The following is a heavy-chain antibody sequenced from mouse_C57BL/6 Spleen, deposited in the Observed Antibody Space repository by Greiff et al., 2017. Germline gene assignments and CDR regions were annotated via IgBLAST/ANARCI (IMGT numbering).Heavy chain of an antibody. CDR1: GYTFTSYW. J-gene: IGHJ1*03. CDR2: IDPSDSET. Sequence: QVQLQQPGAELVRPGSSVKLSCKASGYTFTSYWMHWVKQRPIQGLEWIGNIDPSDSETHYNQKFKDKATLTVDKSSSTAYMQLSSLTSEDSAVYYCALLSYYGSRYFDVWGTGTTVTVSS. V-gene: IGHV1-52*01. D-gene: IGHD1-1*01. CDR3: ALLSYYGSRYFDV.